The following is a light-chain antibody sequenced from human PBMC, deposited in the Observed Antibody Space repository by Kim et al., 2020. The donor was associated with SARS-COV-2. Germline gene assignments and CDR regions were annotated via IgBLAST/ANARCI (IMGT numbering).Light chain of an antibody. V-gene: IGLV2-23*01. CDR3: CSYAGSSTLV. CDR1: SSDVGSYNL. J-gene: IGLJ2*01. Sequence: QSVLTQPASVSGSPGQSITISCTGTSSDVGSYNLVSWYQQHPGKAPKLMIYEGSKRPSGVSNSFSGSKSGNTASLTISGLQAEDEADYYCCSYAGSSTLVFGGGTQLTVL. CDR2: EGS.